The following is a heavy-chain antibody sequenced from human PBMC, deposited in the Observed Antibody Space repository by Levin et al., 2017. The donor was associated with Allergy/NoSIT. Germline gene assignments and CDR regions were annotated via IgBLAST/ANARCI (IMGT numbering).Heavy chain of an antibody. V-gene: IGHV3-7*04. J-gene: IGHJ4*02. D-gene: IGHD6-13*01. CDR1: GFTFSSYW. CDR3: ARVLLYSSSWYYFDC. Sequence: GGSLRLSCAASGFTFSSYWMSWVRQAPGKGLEWVANIKQDGSEKYYVDSVKGRFTISRDNAKNSLYLQMNSLRAEDTAVYYCARVLLYSSSWYYFDCWGQGTLVTVSS. CDR2: IKQDGSEK.